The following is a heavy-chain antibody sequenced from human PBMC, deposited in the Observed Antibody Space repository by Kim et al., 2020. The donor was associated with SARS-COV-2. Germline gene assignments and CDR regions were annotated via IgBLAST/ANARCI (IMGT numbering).Heavy chain of an antibody. V-gene: IGHV1-18*01. CDR3: ARDMTTVTLGYFYYYYGMDV. CDR1: GYTFTSYG. D-gene: IGHD4-4*01. CDR2: ISAYNGNT. J-gene: IGHJ6*02. Sequence: ASVKVSCKASGYTFTSYGISWVRQAPGQGLEWMGWISAYNGNTNYAQKFQGRVTMTTDTSTSTAYMELRSLRSDDTAVYYCARDMTTVTLGYFYYYYGMDVWGQGTTVTVSS.